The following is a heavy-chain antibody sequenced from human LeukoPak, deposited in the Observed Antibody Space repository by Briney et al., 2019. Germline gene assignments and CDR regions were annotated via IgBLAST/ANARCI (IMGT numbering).Heavy chain of an antibody. D-gene: IGHD2-15*01. CDR3: ARTTEGYCSGGSCYYYYYYMDV. V-gene: IGHV4-59*01. Sequence: SETLSLTCTVSGGSISSYYWSWIRQPPGKGLELIGYIHYSGSTSYNPSLKSRVTISVDTSKNQFSLKLRFVTPADTAVYYCARTTEGYCSGGSCYYYYYYMDVWGKGTTVTVSS. J-gene: IGHJ6*03. CDR2: IHYSGST. CDR1: GGSISSYY.